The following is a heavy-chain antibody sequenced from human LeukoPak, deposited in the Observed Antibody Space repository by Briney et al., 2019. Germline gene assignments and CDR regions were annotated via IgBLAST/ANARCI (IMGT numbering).Heavy chain of an antibody. V-gene: IGHV1-8*02. CDR3: ARSITMVRGVPYYFDY. Sequence: ASVKVSCKASGYTFTSYDINWVRQAPGQGLEWVGWINPNSGDTDYAQKFQGRVTVTRDTSISTAYMELSSLRSEDTAVYYCARSITMVRGVPYYFDYWGQGTLVTVSS. D-gene: IGHD3-10*01. J-gene: IGHJ4*02. CDR1: GYTFTSYD. CDR2: INPNSGDT.